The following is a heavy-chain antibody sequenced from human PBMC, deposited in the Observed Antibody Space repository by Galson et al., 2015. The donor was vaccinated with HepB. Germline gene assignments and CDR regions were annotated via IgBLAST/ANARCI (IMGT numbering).Heavy chain of an antibody. CDR2: ISYDGSNK. V-gene: IGHV3-30*18. Sequence: SLRLSCAASGFTFSSYGMHWVRQAPGKGLEWVAVISYDGSNKYYADSVKGRFTISRDNSKNTLYLQMNSLRAEDTAVYYCANSDYMSWYSFDYWGQGTLVTVSS. J-gene: IGHJ4*02. CDR1: GFTFSSYG. CDR3: ANSDYMSWYSFDY. D-gene: IGHD6-13*01.